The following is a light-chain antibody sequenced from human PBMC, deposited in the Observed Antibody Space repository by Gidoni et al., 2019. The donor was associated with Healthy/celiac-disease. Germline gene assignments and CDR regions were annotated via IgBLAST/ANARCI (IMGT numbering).Light chain of an antibody. CDR3: QQYYSTPPYT. CDR1: QTVLYSANNKTY. CDR2: WAS. J-gene: IGKJ2*01. Sequence: DLVMTPPPDRLAASLGERATITRKSSQTVLYSANNKTYLAWYQQKPGQPPKLLIYWASTRETGVPDRFSGSGSGTDFTLTISSLQAEDVAVYYCQQYYSTPPYTFXQXTKLEIK. V-gene: IGKV4-1*01.